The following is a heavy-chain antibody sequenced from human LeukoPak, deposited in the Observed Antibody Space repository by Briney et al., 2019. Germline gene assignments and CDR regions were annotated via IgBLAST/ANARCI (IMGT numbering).Heavy chain of an antibody. D-gene: IGHD6-13*01. CDR3: ARDRLLIAAAGTDSNDYYYGMDV. CDR1: GGSISSSSYY. CDR2: IYYSGST. J-gene: IGHJ6*02. Sequence: SETLSLTRTVSGGSISSSSYYWGWIRQPPGKGLEWIGSIYYSGSTYYNPSLKSRVTISVDTSKNQFSLKLSSVTAADTAVYYCARDRLLIAAAGTDSNDYYYGMDVWGQGTTVTVSS. V-gene: IGHV4-39*07.